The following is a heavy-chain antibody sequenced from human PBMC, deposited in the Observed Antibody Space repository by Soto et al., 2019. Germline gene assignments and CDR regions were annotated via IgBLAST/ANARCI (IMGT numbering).Heavy chain of an antibody. J-gene: IGHJ5*02. V-gene: IGHV3-11*01. Sequence: PGGSVRLSCAASGFTFSDYYMSWIRQAPGKGLEWVSYISSSGSTIYYADSVKGRFTISRDNAKNSLYLQMNSLRAEDTAVYYCARDGSVVEPVRYNWFDPWGQGTLVTVST. CDR3: ARDGSVVEPVRYNWFDP. D-gene: IGHD2-2*01. CDR1: GFTFSDYY. CDR2: ISSSGSTI.